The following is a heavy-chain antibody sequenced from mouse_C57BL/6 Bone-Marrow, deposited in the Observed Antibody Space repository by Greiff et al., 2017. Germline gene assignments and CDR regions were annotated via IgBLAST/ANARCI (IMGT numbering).Heavy chain of an antibody. CDR2: INPSSGYT. CDR1: GYTFTSYW. CDR3: ARDDYFDY. J-gene: IGHJ2*01. Sequence: QVQLQQSGAELAKPGASVKLSCKASGYTFTSYWMHWVKQRPGQGLEWIGYINPSSGYTKYNQKFKDKATLTAAKSSSTAYMQLSSLTYEDSAVYYCARDDYFDYWGQGTTLTVSS. V-gene: IGHV1-7*01.